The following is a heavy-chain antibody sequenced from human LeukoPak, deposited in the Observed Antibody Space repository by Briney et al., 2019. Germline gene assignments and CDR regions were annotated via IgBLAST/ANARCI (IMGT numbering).Heavy chain of an antibody. CDR1: GGSFGAYY. CDR3: AGPGAGDLDY. CDR2: INHSGST. J-gene: IGHJ4*02. V-gene: IGHV4-34*01. Sequence: SETLSLTCAVYGGSFGAYYWSWIRQPPGKGLEWIGEINHSGSTNYNPSLKSRVTISVDTSKNHFSLKLSSVTAADTAVYYCAGPGAGDLDYWGQGTLVTASS. D-gene: IGHD3-10*01.